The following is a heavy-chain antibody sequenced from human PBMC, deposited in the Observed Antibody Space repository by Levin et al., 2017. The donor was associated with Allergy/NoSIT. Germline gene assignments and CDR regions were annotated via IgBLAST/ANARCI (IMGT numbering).Heavy chain of an antibody. Sequence: GGSLRLSCATSGFTFSDYYMTWIRQAPGKGLEWVSYISSSGGTIYYADSVRGRFTISRDNAVNSVYLQMNSLRAEDTAMYYCVRGGAWFSYFDYWGQGTLVTVSS. CDR1: GFTFSDYY. V-gene: IGHV3-11*01. CDR3: VRGGAWFSYFDY. CDR2: ISSSGGTI. J-gene: IGHJ4*02. D-gene: IGHD2-21*02.